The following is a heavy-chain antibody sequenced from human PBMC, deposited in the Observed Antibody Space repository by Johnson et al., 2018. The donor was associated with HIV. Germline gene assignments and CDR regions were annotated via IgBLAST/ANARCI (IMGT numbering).Heavy chain of an antibody. CDR1: GFTFSIYW. CDR2: IKQDGSER. Sequence: EQLVESGGGLVQPGGSLRLSCAASGFTFSIYWMSWVRQAPGKGLEWVANIKQDGSERYYADSVKGRFTISRENAKNSLYLQMNSLRAGDTAVYYCARGAMGNAFDIWGQGTMVTVSS. J-gene: IGHJ3*02. V-gene: IGHV3-7*01. CDR3: ARGAMGNAFDI. D-gene: IGHD5-18*01.